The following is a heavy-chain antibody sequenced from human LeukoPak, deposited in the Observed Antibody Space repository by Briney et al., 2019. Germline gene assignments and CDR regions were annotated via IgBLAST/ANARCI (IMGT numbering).Heavy chain of an antibody. CDR2: IYPGDSDT. Sequence: GESLKISCKGSGYNFNNYWIAWVRQMPGKGLEWMGIIYPGDSDTRYSPSFQGQVTISADKSISTAYLQWSSLKASDTAMYYCARVKNWFDPWGQGTLVTVSS. J-gene: IGHJ5*02. CDR1: GYNFNNYW. CDR3: ARVKNWFDP. V-gene: IGHV5-51*01.